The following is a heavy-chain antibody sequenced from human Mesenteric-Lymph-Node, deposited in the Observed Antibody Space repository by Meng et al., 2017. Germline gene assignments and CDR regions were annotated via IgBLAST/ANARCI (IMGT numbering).Heavy chain of an antibody. D-gene: IGHD3-10*01. CDR3: KARITMVRGVIVGMDV. CDR1: GFTFSSYA. J-gene: IGHJ6*02. V-gene: IGHV3-30*14. CDR2: ISYDGSNK. Sequence: GESLKISCAASGFTFSSYAMHWVRQAPGKGLEWVAVISYDGSNKYYADSRKGRFTISRDNSKNTLHLQMNSLRAEDTAVYYCKARITMVRGVIVGMDVWGQGTTVTVSS.